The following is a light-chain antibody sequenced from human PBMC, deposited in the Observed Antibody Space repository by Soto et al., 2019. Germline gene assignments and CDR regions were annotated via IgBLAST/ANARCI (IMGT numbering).Light chain of an antibody. CDR3: EQPGRLIS. CDR2: VSS. J-gene: IGKJ5*01. V-gene: IGKV3-20*01. CDR1: QSVSSSS. Sequence: VSRHSQSTLSXXSGEXATLXXVASQSVSSSSLAWYQQKPFHYPSLVLYVSSSSATGIPDRFSRRGSGTDFTLTISSQEHEGFTVYYSEQPGRLISFCQVARL.